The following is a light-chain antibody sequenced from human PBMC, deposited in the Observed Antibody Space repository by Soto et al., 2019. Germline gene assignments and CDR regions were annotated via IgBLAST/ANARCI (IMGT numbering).Light chain of an antibody. CDR3: SSYTSSSTPFL. V-gene: IGLV2-14*01. J-gene: IGLJ3*02. CDR2: DVT. Sequence: QSALTQPASVSGSPGQSITISCTGTSSDVGGYNYVSWYQQHPGKAPKLMIYDVTNRPSGVSNRFSGSKSVNTASLTISGLQADDEADYYCSSYTSSSTPFLFGGGPNLTVL. CDR1: SSDVGGYNY.